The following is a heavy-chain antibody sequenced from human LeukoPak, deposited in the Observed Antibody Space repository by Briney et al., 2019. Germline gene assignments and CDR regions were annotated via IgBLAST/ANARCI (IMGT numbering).Heavy chain of an antibody. Sequence: GGSLRLSCAASGFTFSSYWMQWVRQVPGKGLVWVSLINTDGSTTGYADSVKGRFTISRDNAKTTLYLQMHSLRAEDTAVYYCARGGVAAANDYWGQGILVTVFS. V-gene: IGHV3-74*01. D-gene: IGHD6-13*01. CDR2: INTDGSTT. CDR3: ARGGVAAANDY. CDR1: GFTFSSYW. J-gene: IGHJ4*02.